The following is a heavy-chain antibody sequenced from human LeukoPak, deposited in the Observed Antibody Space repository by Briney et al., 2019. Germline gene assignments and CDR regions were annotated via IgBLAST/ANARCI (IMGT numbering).Heavy chain of an antibody. V-gene: IGHV3-21*01. Sequence: KTGGSLRLSCAASGFTFSSYSMNWVRQAPGKGLEWVSSISSSRSYIYYADSVKGRFTISRDNAKNSLYLQMNSLRAEDTAVYYCARDGNTAMDLFDYWGQGTLVTVSS. CDR3: ARDGNTAMDLFDY. CDR2: ISSSRSYI. CDR1: GFTFSSYS. D-gene: IGHD5-18*01. J-gene: IGHJ4*02.